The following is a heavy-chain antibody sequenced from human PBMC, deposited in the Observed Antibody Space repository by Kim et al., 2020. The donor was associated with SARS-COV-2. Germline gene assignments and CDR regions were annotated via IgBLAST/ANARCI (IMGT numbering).Heavy chain of an antibody. V-gene: IGHV3-21*01. CDR1: GFTFSSYS. CDR2: ISSSSSYI. D-gene: IGHD6-13*01. CDR3: ARDGEGQQQLDY. Sequence: GGSLRLSCAASGFTFSSYSMNWVRQAPGKGLEWVSSISSSSSYIYYADSVKGRFTISRDNAKNSLYLQMNSLRAEDTAVYYCARDGEGQQQLDYWGQGTLVTVSS. J-gene: IGHJ4*02.